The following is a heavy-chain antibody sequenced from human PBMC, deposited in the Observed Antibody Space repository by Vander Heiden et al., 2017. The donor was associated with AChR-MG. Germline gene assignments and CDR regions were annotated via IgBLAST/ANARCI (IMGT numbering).Heavy chain of an antibody. J-gene: IGHJ6*02. Sequence: QVQLVQSGAEVKKPGASVKVSCKASGYTFTSYDINWVRKATGQGLEWMGWMNPNSGNTGYAQKCQGRVTMTRNTSISTAYMELSSLRSEDTAVYYCARGRIRDCSSTSCYVGGYYYGMDVWGQGTTVTVSS. CDR1: GYTFTSYD. D-gene: IGHD2-2*01. V-gene: IGHV1-8*01. CDR3: ARGRIRDCSSTSCYVGGYYYGMDV. CDR2: MNPNSGNT.